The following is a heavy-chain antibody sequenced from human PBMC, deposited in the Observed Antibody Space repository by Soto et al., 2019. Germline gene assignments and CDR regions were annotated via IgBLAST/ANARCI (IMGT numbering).Heavy chain of an antibody. CDR3: AKDSYGSGSYYGFNWFDP. CDR1: GFTFDDYA. Sequence: GGSLRLSCAASGFTFDDYAMHWVRQAPGKGLEWVSGISWNSGSIGYADSVKGRFTISRDNAKNSLYLQMNSLRAEDTALYYCAKDSYGSGSYYGFNWFDPWGQGTLVTVSS. CDR2: ISWNSGSI. D-gene: IGHD3-10*01. V-gene: IGHV3-9*01. J-gene: IGHJ5*02.